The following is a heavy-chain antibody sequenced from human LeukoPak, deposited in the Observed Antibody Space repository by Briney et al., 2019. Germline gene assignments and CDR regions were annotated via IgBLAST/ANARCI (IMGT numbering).Heavy chain of an antibody. CDR1: GYTLSSYA. CDR3: ATTNELLWFGESKY. CDR2: ISGYNGHT. V-gene: IGHV1-18*01. Sequence: ASVKVSCKASGYTLSSYAINWVRQAPGQGLEWMGWISGYNGHTNYARKFQGRVTMTTDTSTTTAYMELRSLRSDDTAVYYCATTNELLWFGESKYWGQGTLVTVSS. J-gene: IGHJ4*02. D-gene: IGHD3-10*01.